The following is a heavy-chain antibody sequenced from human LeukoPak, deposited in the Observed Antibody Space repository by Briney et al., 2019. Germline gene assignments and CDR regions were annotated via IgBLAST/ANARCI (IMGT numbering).Heavy chain of an antibody. V-gene: IGHV3-30-3*01. CDR1: GFTFSSYA. CDR2: ISFDGSNK. CDR3: ARFRPGYYHDY. Sequence: GGSLRLSCAASGFTFSSYAVHWVRQAPGKGLEWVALISFDGSNKYYADSVKGRFTISRDNSKNTLYLQMNSLRDEDTAVYYCARFRPGYYHDYWGQGTLVTVSS. J-gene: IGHJ4*02. D-gene: IGHD3/OR15-3a*01.